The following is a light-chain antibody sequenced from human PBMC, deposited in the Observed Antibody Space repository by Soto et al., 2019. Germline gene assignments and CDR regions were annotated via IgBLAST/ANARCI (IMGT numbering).Light chain of an antibody. J-gene: IGLJ1*01. CDR3: SSYTSSSTGV. V-gene: IGLV2-14*01. Sequence: QSALTQPASVSGSPGQSITISCTGTRSDVGTYNYVSWYQQHPGKAPKLMIYDVSNRPSGISNRFSGSKSGTTASLTISGLQAEDEADYYCSSYTSSSTGVFGTGTKLTVL. CDR1: RSDVGTYNY. CDR2: DVS.